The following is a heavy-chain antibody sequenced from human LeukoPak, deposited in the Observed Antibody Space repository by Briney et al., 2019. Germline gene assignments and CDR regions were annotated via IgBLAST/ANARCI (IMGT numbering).Heavy chain of an antibody. CDR2: ISSSGSTI. V-gene: IGHV3-48*03. Sequence: GGSLRLSCAASGFTFSSYEMNWVRQAPGKGLEWVSYISSSGSTIYYADSVKGRFTISRDNAKNSLYLQMNSLRAEDTAVYYCARDSVEMATGDAFDIWGQGTMVTVSS. D-gene: IGHD5-24*01. CDR1: GFTFSSYE. J-gene: IGHJ3*02. CDR3: ARDSVEMATGDAFDI.